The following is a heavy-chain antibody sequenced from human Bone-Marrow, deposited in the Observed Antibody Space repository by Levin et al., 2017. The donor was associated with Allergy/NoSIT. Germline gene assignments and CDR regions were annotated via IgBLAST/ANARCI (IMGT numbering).Heavy chain of an antibody. CDR3: ARDRFATVTRSVAHYYYDYGMDG. CDR2: IYTSGST. J-gene: IGHJ6*02. Sequence: SQTLSLTCTVSGGSISSYYWSWIRQPAGKGLEWIGRIYTSGSTNYNPSLKSRVTMSVDTSKNQFSLKLSSVTAADTAVYYCARDRFATVTRSVAHYYYDYGMDGWGQGTTVTVSS. V-gene: IGHV4-4*07. D-gene: IGHD4-17*01. CDR1: GGSISSYY.